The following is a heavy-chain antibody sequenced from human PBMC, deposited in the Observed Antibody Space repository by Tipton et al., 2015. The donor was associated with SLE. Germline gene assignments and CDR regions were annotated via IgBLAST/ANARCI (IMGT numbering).Heavy chain of an antibody. V-gene: IGHV1-18*01. Sequence: QSGAEVKKPGASVKVSCKASGYTFTNYGISWVRQAPGQGLEWMGWISGDNDNTNYAQRLQGRVTMTTDTSTSTAYMELRSLTSDDTAVYYCARGLRFTMIQGLAYWGQGTLVTVSS. CDR2: ISGDNDNT. CDR3: ARGLRFTMIQGLAY. CDR1: GYTFTNYG. J-gene: IGHJ4*02. D-gene: IGHD3-10*01.